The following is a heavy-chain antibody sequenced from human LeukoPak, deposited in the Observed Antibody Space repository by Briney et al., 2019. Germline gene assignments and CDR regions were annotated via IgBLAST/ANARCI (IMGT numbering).Heavy chain of an antibody. CDR1: GGSISSNNW. V-gene: IGHV4-4*02. CDR3: ARGYSYGFPLDF. CDR2: IYHSGST. Sequence: SETLSLTCAVSGGSISSNNWWSWVRQPPGKGLEWIGEIYHSGSTNYNPSLKSRVTISVDKSKNLFSLKLSSVTAADSAVYHCARGYSYGFPLDFWGQGTLVTVSS. J-gene: IGHJ4*02. D-gene: IGHD5-18*01.